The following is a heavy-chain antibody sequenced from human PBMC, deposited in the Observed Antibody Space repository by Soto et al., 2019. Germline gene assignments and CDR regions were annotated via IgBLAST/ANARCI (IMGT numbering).Heavy chain of an antibody. J-gene: IGHJ4*02. CDR3: VSQRNNVITKAYFDY. CDR2: VYYRGRS. D-gene: IGHD1-20*01. Sequence: SETLSLTCTVAGGSVTNSXYYWGVRRQSPGKGLEWIGSVYYRGRSYYKSSVKSRVTISVDTSKNQFSLNLNSVTASETAVYFCVSQRNNVITKAYFDYWGQGAMVHVS. CDR1: GGSVTNSXYY. V-gene: IGHV4-39*01.